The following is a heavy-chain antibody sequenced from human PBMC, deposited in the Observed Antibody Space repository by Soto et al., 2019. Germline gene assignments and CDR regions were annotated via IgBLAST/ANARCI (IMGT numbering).Heavy chain of an antibody. CDR3: AREAYYYGSGTTLSERGNWFDP. CDR2: ISAYNGNT. CDR1: GYTFTSYG. D-gene: IGHD3-10*01. Sequence: ASVKVSCKASGYTFTSYGISWVRQAPGQGLEWMGWISAYNGNTNYAQKLQGRVTMTTDTSTSTAYMELRSLRSDDTAVYYCAREAYYYGSGTTLSERGNWFDPWGQGTLVTVSS. J-gene: IGHJ5*02. V-gene: IGHV1-18*04.